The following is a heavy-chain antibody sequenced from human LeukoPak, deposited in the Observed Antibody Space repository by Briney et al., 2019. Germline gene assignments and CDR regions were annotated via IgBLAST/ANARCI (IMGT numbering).Heavy chain of an antibody. J-gene: IGHJ4*02. CDR1: GLTFDDYG. Sequence: PSGGSLRLSCVASGLTFDDYGMSWVRQAPGKGLEWVSGINWNGGNTTYADSVKGRFTISRDNAKNSLYLQMNSLRVEDTAFYYCARNSGANGYTYSFQYWGRGTLVTVSS. V-gene: IGHV3-20*04. CDR3: ARNSGANGYTYSFQY. D-gene: IGHD1-26*01. CDR2: INWNGGNT.